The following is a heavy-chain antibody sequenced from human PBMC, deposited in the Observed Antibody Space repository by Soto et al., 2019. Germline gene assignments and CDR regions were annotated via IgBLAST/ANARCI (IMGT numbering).Heavy chain of an antibody. V-gene: IGHV3-30-3*01. CDR1: GLTCSNYA. CDR2: ISYDGSNK. Sequence: PLRHSWAAAGLTCSNYAMHWVRQAPGKGLEWVAVISYDGSNKYYADSVKGRFTISRDNSKNTLYLQMNSLRAEDTAVYYCATEAYWGQGTLLTVSS. J-gene: IGHJ4*02. CDR3: ATEAY.